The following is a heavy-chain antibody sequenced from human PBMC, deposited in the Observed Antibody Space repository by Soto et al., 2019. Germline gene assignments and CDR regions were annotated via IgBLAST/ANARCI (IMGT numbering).Heavy chain of an antibody. CDR2: ITSSGSNT. Sequence: EVQLLESGGDLVQRGGALGLSFAASGFTFSGYGMSWGRPAPGQGVEWVSSITSSGSNTYYVDSVKGRFTISRDNSKNTLYLQMNSLTVEDTAVYYCAKEQGRVAAALDYWGQGTLVTVSS. CDR3: AKEQGRVAAALDY. D-gene: IGHD6-13*01. V-gene: IGHV3-23*01. J-gene: IGHJ4*02. CDR1: GFTFSGYG.